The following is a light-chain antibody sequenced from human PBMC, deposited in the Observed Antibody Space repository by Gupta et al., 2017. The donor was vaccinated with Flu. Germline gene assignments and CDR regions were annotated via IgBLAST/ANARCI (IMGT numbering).Light chain of an antibody. J-gene: IGLJ3*02. Sequence: SYVLTQSPSVSVAPGQTATITCGGNNMGSEGVHWYQQKPGQAPVLVVYDDSDRPSGIPERFSGSTSVNTATLTISRVEAGDEADYYCQVWDTASDHRVFGGGTKLTVL. CDR2: DDS. CDR1: NMGSEG. CDR3: QVWDTASDHRV. V-gene: IGLV3-21*02.